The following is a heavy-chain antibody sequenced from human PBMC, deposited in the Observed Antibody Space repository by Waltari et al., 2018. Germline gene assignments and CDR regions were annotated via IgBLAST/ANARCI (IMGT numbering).Heavy chain of an antibody. Sequence: EVQLLESGGGLVQPGGSLRLSCAASGFTFSSSAMSWVRQAPGKGLEWVSVSYSGGSTYYADSVKGRFTISRDNSKNTLYLQMNSLRAEDTAVYYCAKECGDSSGYCAFDIWGQGTMVTVSS. D-gene: IGHD3-22*01. J-gene: IGHJ3*02. CDR2: SYSGGST. V-gene: IGHV3-23*03. CDR1: GFTFSSSA. CDR3: AKECGDSSGYCAFDI.